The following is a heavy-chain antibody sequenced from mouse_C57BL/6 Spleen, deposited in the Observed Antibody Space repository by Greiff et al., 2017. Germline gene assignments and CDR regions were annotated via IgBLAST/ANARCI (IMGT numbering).Heavy chain of an antibody. CDR1: GFSLTSYG. Sequence: QVQLKESGPGLVAPSQSLSITCTVSGFSLTSYGVSWVRQPPGTGLAWLGVLWGDGSTNYHSALISRLSISKDNSKSHVFLKLNSLQTDDTATYYCARLRVITTVVAHWYFDVWGTGTTVTVSS. CDR2: LWGDGST. D-gene: IGHD1-1*01. J-gene: IGHJ1*03. CDR3: ARLRVITTVVAHWYFDV. V-gene: IGHV2-3*01.